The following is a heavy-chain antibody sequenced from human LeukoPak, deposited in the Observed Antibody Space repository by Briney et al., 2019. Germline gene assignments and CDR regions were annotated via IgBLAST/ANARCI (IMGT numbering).Heavy chain of an antibody. J-gene: IGHJ4*02. CDR3: ARESGSSGWAYYFDY. Sequence: PSETLSLTCTVSGGSISSYYWSWIRQPPGKGLEWIGHIYYSGSTNYNPSLKSRVTISVDTSKNQFSLKLSSVTAADTAVYYCARESGSSGWAYYFDYWGQGTLVTVSS. V-gene: IGHV4-59*01. D-gene: IGHD6-19*01. CDR1: GGSISSYY. CDR2: IYYSGST.